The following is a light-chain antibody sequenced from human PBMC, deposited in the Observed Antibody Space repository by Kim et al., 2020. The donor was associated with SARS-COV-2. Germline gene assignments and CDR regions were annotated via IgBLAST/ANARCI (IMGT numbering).Light chain of an antibody. CDR2: GAS. V-gene: IGKV3-20*01. CDR3: QQYGRSPDT. Sequence: IVLTQSPGTLSLSPGEGATLSCRASQSVTSDYLAWFQQKPGQPPRLLIYGASTRATGIPDKFSGSGSGTDFTLTISRLEPEDFAVYYCQQYGRSPDTFGQGTKLEIK. CDR1: QSVTSDY. J-gene: IGKJ2*01.